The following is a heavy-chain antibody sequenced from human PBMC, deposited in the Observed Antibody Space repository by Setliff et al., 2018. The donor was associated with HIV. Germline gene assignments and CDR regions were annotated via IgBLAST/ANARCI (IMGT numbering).Heavy chain of an antibody. Sequence: ASVKVSCKASGYILTSYAIHWVRQAPGQGLEWMGWINAGNGDTKYSHKFQGRVSITRDTSANTAYMELSSLRSEDTAVYCCARQLSNSLDFWGQGALVTVSS. J-gene: IGHJ4*02. CDR1: GYILTSYA. V-gene: IGHV1-3*01. CDR3: ARQLSNSLDF. CDR2: INAGNGDT. D-gene: IGHD7-27*01.